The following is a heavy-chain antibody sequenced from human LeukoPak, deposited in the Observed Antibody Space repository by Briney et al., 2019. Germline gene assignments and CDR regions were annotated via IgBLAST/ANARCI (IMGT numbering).Heavy chain of an antibody. J-gene: IGHJ3*02. CDR2: IYYSGST. V-gene: IGHV4-39*01. Sequence: PSETLSRTCTVSGGSISSSTYYWGWIRQPPGKGLEWIGSIYYSGSTYYNPSLKSRVTISVDTSKNQFSLKLNSVTAADTAVYYCATPYSGGYHGLDIWGQGTMVTVSS. D-gene: IGHD1-26*01. CDR1: GGSISSSTYY. CDR3: ATPYSGGYHGLDI.